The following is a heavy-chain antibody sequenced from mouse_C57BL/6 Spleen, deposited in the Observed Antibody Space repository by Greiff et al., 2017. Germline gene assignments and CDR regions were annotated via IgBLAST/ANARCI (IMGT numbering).Heavy chain of an antibody. J-gene: IGHJ4*01. CDR3: TRGYYYGSSSFMDY. V-gene: IGHV1-5*01. CDR1: GYTFTSYW. Sequence: VQLQQSGTVLARPGASVKMSCKTSGYTFTSYWMHWVKQRPGQGLEWIGAIYPGNSDTSYNQKFKGKAKLTAVTSASTAYMELSSLTNEDSAVYYCTRGYYYGSSSFMDYWGQGTSVTVSS. D-gene: IGHD1-1*01. CDR2: IYPGNSDT.